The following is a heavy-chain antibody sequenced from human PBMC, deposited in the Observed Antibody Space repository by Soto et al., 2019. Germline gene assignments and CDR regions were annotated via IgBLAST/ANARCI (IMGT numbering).Heavy chain of an antibody. CDR1: GGSVRAPDW. Sequence: QVHLQESGPGLVAPSWTLSLTCTLSGGSVRAPDWWNWVRQSPDKGLEWIAEVHISGHSNYNPSLRMRVSVSIERYKNQFYLNLNYVADADVSIYYCARVRHGCSANTCCFDSWGQGTQVTISS. D-gene: IGHD2-15*01. J-gene: IGHJ5*01. V-gene: IGHV4-4*02. CDR3: ARVRHGCSANTCCFDS. CDR2: VHISGHS.